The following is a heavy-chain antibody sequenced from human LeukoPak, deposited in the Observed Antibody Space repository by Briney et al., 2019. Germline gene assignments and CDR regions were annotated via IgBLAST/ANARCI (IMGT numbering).Heavy chain of an antibody. J-gene: IGHJ5*02. CDR1: GFTFSSYE. Sequence: GGSLRLSCAASGFTFSSYEMNWVRQAPGRGLEWVSYISSSSATIYYADSVKGRFTVSRDNAKNSPYLQLSSLRDEDTAVYYCARDRWYSIDLWGQGTLVTVSS. CDR3: ARDRWYSIDL. D-gene: IGHD6-13*01. CDR2: ISSSSATI. V-gene: IGHV3-48*02.